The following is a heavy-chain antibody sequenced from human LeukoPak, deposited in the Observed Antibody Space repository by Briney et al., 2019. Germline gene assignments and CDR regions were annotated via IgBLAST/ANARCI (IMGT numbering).Heavy chain of an antibody. CDR3: AKLPIAAAGTEFDY. J-gene: IGHJ4*02. CDR1: GFTFSSYG. CDR2: IRYDGSNK. Sequence: PGGSLRLSCAASGFTFSSYGMHWVRQAPGKGLEWVAFIRYDGSNKYYADSVKGRFTISRDNSKNTLYLQMNSLRAEDTAVYYCAKLPIAAAGTEFDYWGQGTLVTVSS. V-gene: IGHV3-30*02. D-gene: IGHD6-13*01.